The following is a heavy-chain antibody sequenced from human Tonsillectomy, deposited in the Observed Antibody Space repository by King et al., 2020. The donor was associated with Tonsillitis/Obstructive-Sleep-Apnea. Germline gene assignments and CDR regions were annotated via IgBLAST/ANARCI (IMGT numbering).Heavy chain of an antibody. J-gene: IGHJ3*02. V-gene: IGHV4-34*01. CDR3: ASAGTNYVYLTQLVHDAFDI. CDR2: IYYSGST. D-gene: IGHD6-13*01. Sequence: VQLQQWGAGLLKPSETLSLTCAVYGGSFSGYYWSWIRQPPGKGLEWIGYIYYSGSTYYNPSLKSRVTISVDTSKNQFSLKLSSVTAADTAVYYCASAGTNYVYLTQLVHDAFDIWGQGTMVTVSS. CDR1: GGSFSGYY.